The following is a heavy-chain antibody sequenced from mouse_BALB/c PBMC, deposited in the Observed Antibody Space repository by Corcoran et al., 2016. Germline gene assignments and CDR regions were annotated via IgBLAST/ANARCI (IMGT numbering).Heavy chain of an antibody. V-gene: IGHV12-3*02. CDR1: GFPLTSGYY. D-gene: IGHD2-3*01. CDR3: AGDYDGYWYCDV. CDR2: ITHSGET. J-gene: IGHJ1*01. Sequence: QMQLQESGPGLVKPSQSLFLACSITGFPLTSGYYWIWIRQSPGKPLEWMGYITHSGETFYNPSLQSPISITRETSKNQFFLQLNSVTTEDTAMYYCAGDYDGYWYCDVWGAGTTVTVSS.